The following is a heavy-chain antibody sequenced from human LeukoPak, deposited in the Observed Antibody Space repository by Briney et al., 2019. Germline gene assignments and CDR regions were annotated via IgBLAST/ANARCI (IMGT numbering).Heavy chain of an antibody. D-gene: IGHD2-15*01. CDR1: GFTFSSYS. Sequence: PGGSLRLSCAASGFTFSSYSMNWVRQAPGKGLEWVSSISSSSSYIYYADSVKGRFTISRDNSKNTLYLQMDSLTPQDTAVYYCAREDKGQIYFDYWGQGTLVTVSS. V-gene: IGHV3-21*06. CDR2: ISSSSSYI. CDR3: AREDKGQIYFDY. J-gene: IGHJ4*02.